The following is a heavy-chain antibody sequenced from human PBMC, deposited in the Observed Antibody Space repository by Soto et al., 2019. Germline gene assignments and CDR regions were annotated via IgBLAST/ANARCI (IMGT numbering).Heavy chain of an antibody. Sequence: PGGSLRLSCAASGFTFSIYAMQWVRHAPGKGLEWVAVISYDGSNKYYADSVKGRFTISRDNSKNTLYLQMNSLRAEDTAVYYCARKAYYDSSGYTDYWGQGTLVTVSS. D-gene: IGHD3-22*01. V-gene: IGHV3-30-3*01. J-gene: IGHJ4*02. CDR2: ISYDGSNK. CDR3: ARKAYYDSSGYTDY. CDR1: GFTFSIYA.